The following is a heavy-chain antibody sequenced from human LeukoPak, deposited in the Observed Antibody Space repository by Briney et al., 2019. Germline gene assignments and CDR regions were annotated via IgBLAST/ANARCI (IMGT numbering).Heavy chain of an antibody. CDR3: AKSSGSVRHFYYYYMDV. J-gene: IGHJ6*03. V-gene: IGHV3-30*02. Sequence: SGGSLRLSCAASGFTFSSYGMHWVRQAPGKGLEWVAFIRYDGSNKYYADSVKGRFTISRDNAKNSLYLQMNSLRAEDTALYYCAKSSGSVRHFYYYYMDVWGKGTTVTVSS. D-gene: IGHD1-26*01. CDR1: GFTFSSYG. CDR2: IRYDGSNK.